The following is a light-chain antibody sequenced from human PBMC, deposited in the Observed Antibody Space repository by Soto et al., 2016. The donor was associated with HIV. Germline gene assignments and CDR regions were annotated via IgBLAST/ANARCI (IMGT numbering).Light chain of an antibody. CDR2: DDS. CDR1: SLRRFY. V-gene: IGLV3-21*02. J-gene: IGLJ2*01. Sequence: SSELTQDPAVSVALGQTVRITCQGDSLRRFYASWYQQKPGQAPVLVVYDDSHRPSGIPERFSGSNSGNTATLTITRVEAGDEADYYCQVWDSSSAHPVFGGGTKLTVL. CDR3: QVWDSSSAHPV.